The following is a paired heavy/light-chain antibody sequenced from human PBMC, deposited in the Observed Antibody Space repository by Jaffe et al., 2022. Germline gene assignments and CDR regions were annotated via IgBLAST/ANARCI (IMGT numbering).Light chain of an antibody. CDR1: SSNIGAGYD. CDR3: QSYDSSLRGV. CDR2: GNS. J-gene: IGLJ1*01. Sequence: QSVLTQPPSVSGAPGQRVTISCTGSSSNIGAGYDVHWYQQLPGTAPKLLIYGNSNRPSGVPDRFSGSKSGTSASLAITGLQAEDEADYYCQSYDSSLRGVFGTGTKVTVL. V-gene: IGLV1-40*01.
Heavy chain of an antibody. CDR3: ARDSGDIFPVPPIYYYYYYYMDV. V-gene: IGHV3-74*01. J-gene: IGHJ6*03. CDR1: GFTFSSYW. D-gene: IGHD3-9*01. Sequence: EVQLVESGGGLVQPGGSLRLSCAASGFTFSSYWMHWVRQAPGKGLVWVSRINSDGSSTSYADSVKGRFTISRDNAKNTLYLQMNSLRAEDTAVYYCARDSGDIFPVPPIYYYYYYYMDVWGKGTTVTVSS. CDR2: INSDGSST.